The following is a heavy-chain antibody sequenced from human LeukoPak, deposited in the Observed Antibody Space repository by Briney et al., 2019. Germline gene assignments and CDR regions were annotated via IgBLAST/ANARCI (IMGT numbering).Heavy chain of an antibody. Sequence: GGSLRLSCAASGFTLTDYGMHWVRQAPGKGLEWVADIMYDGSNKYYADSVKGRFTISRDNSKNTLYLQMNSLRAEDTAVYYCAKDYYYDSSGYSHLFDYWGQGTLVTVSS. CDR2: IMYDGSNK. CDR1: GFTLTDYG. V-gene: IGHV3-30*02. J-gene: IGHJ4*02. CDR3: AKDYYYDSSGYSHLFDY. D-gene: IGHD3-22*01.